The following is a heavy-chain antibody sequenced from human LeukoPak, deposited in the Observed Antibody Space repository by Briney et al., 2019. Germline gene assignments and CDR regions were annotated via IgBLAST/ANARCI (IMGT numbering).Heavy chain of an antibody. Sequence: PGGSLRLSWAAAGFTVISYGMSWVRQAPGNGLEWLSAISGSGGGTYYADSVRGRFTTSRDNSNNTLYLEVNTLRAEDTAVYYSDIGGLRYFDWGQGTLVTVSS. J-gene: IGHJ4*02. V-gene: IGHV3-23*01. D-gene: IGHD3-9*01. CDR2: ISGSGGGT. CDR3: DIGGLRYFD. CDR1: GFTVISYG.